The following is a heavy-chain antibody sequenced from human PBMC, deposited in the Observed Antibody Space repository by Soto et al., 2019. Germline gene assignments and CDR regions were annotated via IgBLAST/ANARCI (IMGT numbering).Heavy chain of an antibody. CDR3: ARESEDLTSNFDY. J-gene: IGHJ4*02. V-gene: IGHV3-21*06. CDR2: ISSTTNYI. Sequence: GGSLRLSCAASGFTFTRYSMNWVRQAPGKGLEWVSSISSTTNYIYYGDSMKGRFIISRDNAKNSLYLEMNSLRAEDTAVYYCARESEDLTSNFDYWGQGTLVTVSS. CDR1: GFTFTRYS.